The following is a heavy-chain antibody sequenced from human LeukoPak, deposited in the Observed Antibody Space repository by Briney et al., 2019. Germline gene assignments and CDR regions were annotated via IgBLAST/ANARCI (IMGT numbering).Heavy chain of an antibody. V-gene: IGHV1-2*02. J-gene: IGHJ6*02. D-gene: IGHD3-10*01. CDR3: ARGSFGLDYGMDV. CDR2: INPNSGGT. Sequence: ASVKVSCKASGYTFTGYYMHWVRQAPGQGLEWMGWINPNSGGTNYAQKFQGRVTMTRNTSISTAYMELSSLRSEDTAVYYCARGSFGLDYGMDVWGQGTTVTVSS. CDR1: GYTFTGYY.